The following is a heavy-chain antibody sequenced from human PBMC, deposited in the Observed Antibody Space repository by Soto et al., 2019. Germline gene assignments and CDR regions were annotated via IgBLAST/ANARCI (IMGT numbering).Heavy chain of an antibody. CDR2: ISYDGSNK. V-gene: IGHV3-30-3*01. D-gene: IGHD6-19*01. Sequence: ESGGGVVQPGRSLRLSCAASGFTFSSYAMHWVRQAPGKGLEWVAVISYDGSNKYYADSVKGRFTISRDNSKNTLYLQMNSLRAEDTAVYYCARDVIAVAGTFDYWGQGTLVTVSS. CDR1: GFTFSSYA. CDR3: ARDVIAVAGTFDY. J-gene: IGHJ4*02.